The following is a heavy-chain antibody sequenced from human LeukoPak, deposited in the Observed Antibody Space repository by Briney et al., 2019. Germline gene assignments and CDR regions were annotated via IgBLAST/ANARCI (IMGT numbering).Heavy chain of an antibody. CDR1: GFTFSSYS. J-gene: IGHJ4*02. Sequence: PGGSLRLSCAASGFTFSSYSMNWVRQAPGKGLEWVSSISSSSSYIYYAGSVKGRFTISRDNAKNSLYLQMNSLRAEDTAVYYCARASYDILTGYLYYFDYWGQGTLVTVSS. D-gene: IGHD3-9*01. CDR3: ARASYDILTGYLYYFDY. CDR2: ISSSSSYI. V-gene: IGHV3-21*01.